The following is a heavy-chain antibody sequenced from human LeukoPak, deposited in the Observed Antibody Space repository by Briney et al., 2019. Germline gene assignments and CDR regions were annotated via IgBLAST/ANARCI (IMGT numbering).Heavy chain of an antibody. J-gene: IGHJ4*02. D-gene: IGHD2-15*01. Sequence: GGSLRLSYAASGFTFSIYAMSWVRQAPGKGLEWVANIKQDGTEKYYLDSVKGRFTISRDNAKSSMWLQMNSLRDEDTAVYYCARDQTPFYWGQGSLVTVSS. CDR1: GFTFSIYA. CDR3: ARDQTPFY. V-gene: IGHV3-7*01. CDR2: IKQDGTEK.